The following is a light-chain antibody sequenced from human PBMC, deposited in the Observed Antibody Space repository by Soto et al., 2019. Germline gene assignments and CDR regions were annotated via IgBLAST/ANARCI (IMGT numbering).Light chain of an antibody. J-gene: IGKJ1*01. CDR3: QQYVRSPPSWT. CDR1: QSVSSSY. CDR2: DAS. V-gene: IGKV3-20*01. Sequence: ETVLTQSPGTLSLSPGERGTLSCRASQSVSSSYLAWYQRKPGQAPRLLIYDASSRATGIPDRFSGSGSGTDFTLTISRLELEDFAVYYCQQYVRSPPSWTFGQGTKVEIK.